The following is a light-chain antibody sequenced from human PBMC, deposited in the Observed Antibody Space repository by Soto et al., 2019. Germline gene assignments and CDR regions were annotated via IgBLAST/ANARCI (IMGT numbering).Light chain of an antibody. CDR3: QQYGRSPAT. Sequence: EIVLTQSPGTLSLSPGDTATLSCRASQSVSNTYLAWYQQKRGQAPRFLIYGASSRATGIPDRFSGSGSGTDVTLTISRLEPEDFAVYYCQQYGRSPATFGQGTKVDIK. J-gene: IGKJ1*01. CDR1: QSVSNTY. V-gene: IGKV3-20*01. CDR2: GAS.